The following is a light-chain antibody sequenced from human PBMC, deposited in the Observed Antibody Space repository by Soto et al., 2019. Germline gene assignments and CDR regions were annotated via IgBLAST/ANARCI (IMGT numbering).Light chain of an antibody. J-gene: IGKJ1*01. CDR3: QQSYSLPAT. CDR2: HGS. V-gene: IGKV1-12*01. CDR1: LSISTW. Sequence: DIQMTQSPSSVSASIGDTVTVTCRASLSISTWLAWYQQKPGAAPKLLIYHGSTLQTGVPSRFSGSGSGTDFTLTINSLQHEDFATYYCQQSYSLPATFGQGTKVDI.